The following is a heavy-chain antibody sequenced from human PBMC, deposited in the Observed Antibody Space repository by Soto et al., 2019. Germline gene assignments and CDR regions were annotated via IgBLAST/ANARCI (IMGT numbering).Heavy chain of an antibody. D-gene: IGHD2-21*01. V-gene: IGHV4-30-2*01. CDR3: ARENNVFRGGYFDY. J-gene: IGHJ4*02. Sequence: QLQLQESGSGLVKPSQTLSLTCAVSGGSISSGGYSWSWIRQPPGKGLEWIGYIYHSGSTYYNPSLKSRVTISVDRSKNQFSLKLSSVTAADTAVYYCARENNVFRGGYFDYWGQGTLVTVSS. CDR1: GGSISSGGYS. CDR2: IYHSGST.